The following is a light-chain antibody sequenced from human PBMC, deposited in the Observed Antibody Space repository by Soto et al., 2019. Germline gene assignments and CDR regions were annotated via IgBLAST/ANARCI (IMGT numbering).Light chain of an antibody. CDR3: QQSNVWPPIT. CDR1: QSIHTS. Sequence: VLTQSPATLSLSPGERATLSCRASQSIHTSLAWYQQKSGKPPRLVIYDSTLRANGVPDRFGGSRSGTEFTLTINSLEPEDFAVYYCQQSNVWPPITFGQGTRREIK. CDR2: DST. V-gene: IGKV3-11*01. J-gene: IGKJ5*01.